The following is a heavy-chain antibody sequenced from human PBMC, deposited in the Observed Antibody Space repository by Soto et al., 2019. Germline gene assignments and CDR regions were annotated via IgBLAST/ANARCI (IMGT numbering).Heavy chain of an antibody. Sequence: ASVNVSGKASGYTFTGYYMRWVRQAPGQGLEWMGWINPNSGGTNYAQKFQGRVTMTRDTSISTAYMELSRLRSDDTAVYYCARDRGSQLELRMNGAFDIWGQGTMVTVSS. CDR2: INPNSGGT. V-gene: IGHV1-2*02. CDR3: ARDRGSQLELRMNGAFDI. J-gene: IGHJ3*02. CDR1: GYTFTGYY. D-gene: IGHD1-26*01.